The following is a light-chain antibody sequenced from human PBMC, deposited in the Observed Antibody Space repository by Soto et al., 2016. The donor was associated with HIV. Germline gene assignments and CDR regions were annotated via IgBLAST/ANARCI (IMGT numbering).Light chain of an antibody. CDR1: NIGIKS. Sequence: SYVLTQPPSVSVAPGKTATITCGGNNIGIKSVHWYQQKPGQAPVLVVYDDSDRPSGIPERFSGSNSGNTATLTISRVEAGEEADYYCQVWDTNSDHDVVFGGGTKLTVL. V-gene: IGLV3-21*03. CDR2: DDS. J-gene: IGLJ2*01. CDR3: QVWDTNSDHDVV.